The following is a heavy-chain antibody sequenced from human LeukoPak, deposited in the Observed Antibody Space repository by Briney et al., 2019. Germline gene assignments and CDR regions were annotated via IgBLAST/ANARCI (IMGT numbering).Heavy chain of an antibody. CDR2: IYYSGST. Sequence: SETLSLTCTVSGGSISSYYWSWIRQPPGKGLEWIGYIYYSGSTNYNPSLKSRVTISVDTSKNQFSLKLSSVTAADTAVCYCARDRGSPYYYDSSGLFDYWGQGTLVTVSS. D-gene: IGHD3-22*01. CDR1: GGSISSYY. CDR3: ARDRGSPYYYDSSGLFDY. J-gene: IGHJ4*02. V-gene: IGHV4-59*01.